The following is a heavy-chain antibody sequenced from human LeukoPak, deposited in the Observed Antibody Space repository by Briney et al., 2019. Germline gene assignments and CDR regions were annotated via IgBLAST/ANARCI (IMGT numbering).Heavy chain of an antibody. CDR2: IYYSGST. J-gene: IGHJ4*02. CDR1: GGSISSSSYY. V-gene: IGHV4-39*01. Sequence: SETLSLTCTVSGGSISSSSYYWGWIRQPPGKGLEWIGSIYYSGSTYYNPSLKSRVTISVDTSKNQFSLKLSSVTAADTAVYYCARLWSRIAAREPYFDYWGQGTLVTVSS. CDR3: ARLWSRIAAREPYFDY. D-gene: IGHD6-6*01.